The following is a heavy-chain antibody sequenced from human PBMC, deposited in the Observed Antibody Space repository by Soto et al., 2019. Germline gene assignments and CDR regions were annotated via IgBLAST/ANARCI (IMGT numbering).Heavy chain of an antibody. CDR1: GFTFSSYS. D-gene: IGHD2-21*01. CDR2: ISSSSSTI. J-gene: IGHJ6*03. V-gene: IGHV3-48*01. CDR3: AREVVIAKEVHYSYMDV. Sequence: GGSLRLSCAASGFTFSSYSMNWVRQAPGKGLEWVSYISSSSSTIYYADSVKGRFTISRDNAKNSLYLQMNSLRAEDTAVYYCAREVVIAKEVHYSYMDVWGKGTTVTVSS.